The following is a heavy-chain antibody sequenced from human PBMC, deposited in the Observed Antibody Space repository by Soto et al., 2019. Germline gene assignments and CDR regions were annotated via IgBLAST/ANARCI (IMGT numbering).Heavy chain of an antibody. CDR2: ISYDGANK. CDR1: GLTFSTYA. J-gene: IGHJ6*02. D-gene: IGHD5-18*01. V-gene: IGHV3-30-3*01. CDR3: AKDGGGYNYGYVMLDKYYYGMDV. Sequence: QVQLVESGGGVVQPGRSLRLSCAASGLTFSTYAIHWVRQAPGKGLEWVAVISYDGANKYYADSVRGRFTISRDNSKNTLFLQMSSLRAEDTAVYYCAKDGGGYNYGYVMLDKYYYGMDVWGQGTTVTVSS.